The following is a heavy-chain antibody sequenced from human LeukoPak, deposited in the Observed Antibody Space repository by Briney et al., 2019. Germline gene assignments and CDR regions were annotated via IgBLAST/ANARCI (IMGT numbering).Heavy chain of an antibody. J-gene: IGHJ4*02. CDR1: GFIFSSYA. CDR3: AKVGLTVTTILDYFDY. Sequence: GGSLRLSCVASGFIFSSYAMHWVRQAPGKGLEWVAVISYDGSNKHNADSVKGRFTISRDNSKNTLFLLMNSLRAEDTAVYYCAKVGLTVTTILDYFDYWGQGTLVTVSS. D-gene: IGHD4-11*01. CDR2: ISYDGSNK. V-gene: IGHV3-30*04.